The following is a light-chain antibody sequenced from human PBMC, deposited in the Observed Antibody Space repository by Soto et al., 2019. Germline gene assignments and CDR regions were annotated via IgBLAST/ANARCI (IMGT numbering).Light chain of an antibody. CDR2: EVN. Sequence: QSALTQPASVSGSPGQSITISCTGTSSDIGVYNYVSWFQHHPGKAPKLMIYEVNNRPSGVSDRFSGSKSGNTASLTISGLQAEDEADYYCCAFVRSNALLFGGGTKVTVL. CDR1: SSDIGVYNY. J-gene: IGLJ2*01. V-gene: IGLV2-14*01. CDR3: CAFVRSNALL.